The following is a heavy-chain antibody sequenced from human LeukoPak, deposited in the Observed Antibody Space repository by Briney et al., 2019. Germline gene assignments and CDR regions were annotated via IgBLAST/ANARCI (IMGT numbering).Heavy chain of an antibody. CDR2: IKEDGSER. J-gene: IGHJ4*02. CDR1: GFTFSRYW. CDR3: ARSAYWTFDY. V-gene: IGHV3-7*01. D-gene: IGHD2-8*02. Sequence: GGSLRLSCAASGFTFSRYWMSWVRQAPGKGPEWVANIKEDGSERYQVDSVKGRFAISRDNAKDSPYLQMNSLRAEDTAIYYCARSAYWTFDYLGQGALVTVSS.